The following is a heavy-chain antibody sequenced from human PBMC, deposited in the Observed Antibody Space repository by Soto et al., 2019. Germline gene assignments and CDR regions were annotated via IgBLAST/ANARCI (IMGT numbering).Heavy chain of an antibody. D-gene: IGHD2-2*01. Sequence: QVQLVESGGGVVQPGRSLRLSCAASGFTFSSYGMHWVRQAPGKGLEWVAVISYDGSNKYYADSVKGRFTISRDNSKNKLYLQMNSLRAEDTAVYYCASTTLGYCISTSCPPDYWGQGTLVTVSS. CDR2: ISYDGSNK. V-gene: IGHV3-30*03. CDR3: ASTTLGYCISTSCPPDY. J-gene: IGHJ4*02. CDR1: GFTFSSYG.